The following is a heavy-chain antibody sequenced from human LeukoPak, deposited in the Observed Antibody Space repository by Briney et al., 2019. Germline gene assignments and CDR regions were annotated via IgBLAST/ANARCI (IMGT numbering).Heavy chain of an antibody. CDR2: XSVSGGTX. CDR3: AKSYCGGDCYPDY. CDR1: GFTXSXXA. Sequence: PGGSLRLSCAASGFTXSXXAMXWVXXXPGXXXXXXXXXSVSGGTXYYAXSVKGRFTISRATSKNTLYLQMNSLRAEDTAVYYCAKSYCGGDCYPDYWGQGTLVTVSS. D-gene: IGHD2-21*02. V-gene: IGHV3-23*01. J-gene: IGHJ4*02.